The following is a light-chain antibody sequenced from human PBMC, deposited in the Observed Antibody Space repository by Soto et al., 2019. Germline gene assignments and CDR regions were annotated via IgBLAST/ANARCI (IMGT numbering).Light chain of an antibody. V-gene: IGKV1-9*01. CDR1: RGISSY. Sequence: DKKLNQPPSVLSAKIGDRVTITCRASRGISSYLAWYQQKPGKAPKLLIYAASTLQSGVPSRFSGSGSGTEFTLTISSLQPEDFATYYCQQLNSYLITFGQGTRLENK. J-gene: IGKJ5*01. CDR2: AAS. CDR3: QQLNSYLIT.